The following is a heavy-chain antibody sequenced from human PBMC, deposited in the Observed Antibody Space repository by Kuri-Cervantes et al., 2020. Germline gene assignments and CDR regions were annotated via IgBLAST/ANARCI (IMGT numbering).Heavy chain of an antibody. D-gene: IGHD4-17*01. J-gene: IGHJ5*02. Sequence: KVSCKASGYSFSNYWIGWVRQMPGKGLEWMGIIYPGDSDTRYRPSFQGQVTISADKSISTAYLQWSSLKASDTAMYYCVRRAAVTSTLNWFDPGGQGTRVTVSS. CDR2: IYPGDSDT. CDR3: VRRAAVTSTLNWFDP. V-gene: IGHV5-51*01. CDR1: GYSFSNYW.